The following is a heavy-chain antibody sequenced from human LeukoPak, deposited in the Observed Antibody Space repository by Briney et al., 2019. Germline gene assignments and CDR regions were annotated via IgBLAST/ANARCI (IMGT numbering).Heavy chain of an antibody. J-gene: IGHJ4*02. CDR1: GGTFSSYA. Sequence: SVKVSCKASGGTFSSYASSCVRQAPGQGLEWMGRIIPIFGTANYAQKFQGRVAITTDESTSTAYMELSSLRAEDTAVYYCARHEDILRNNYFDYWGQGTLVTVSS. V-gene: IGHV1-69*05. CDR2: IIPIFGTA. D-gene: IGHD2-15*01. CDR3: ARHEDILRNNYFDY.